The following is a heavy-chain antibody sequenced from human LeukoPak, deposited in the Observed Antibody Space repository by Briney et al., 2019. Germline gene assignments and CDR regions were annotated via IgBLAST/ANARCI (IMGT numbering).Heavy chain of an antibody. Sequence: SETLSLTCAVYGGSFSGYYWSWIRQPPGKGLEWIGEINHSGSTNYNPSLKSRVTISVDTSKNQFSLKLSSVTAADTAVYYCARGPYYYYGMDVWGKGTTVTVSS. J-gene: IGHJ6*04. CDR3: ARGPYYYYGMDV. CDR2: INHSGST. CDR1: GGSFSGYY. V-gene: IGHV4-34*01.